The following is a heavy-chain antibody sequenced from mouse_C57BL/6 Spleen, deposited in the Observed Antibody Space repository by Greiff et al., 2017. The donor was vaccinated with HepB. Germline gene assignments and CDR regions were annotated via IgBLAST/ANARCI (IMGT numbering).Heavy chain of an antibody. J-gene: IGHJ4*01. CDR1: GFTFSSYA. CDR2: ISDGGSYT. D-gene: IGHD5-1*01. CDR3: ASLPHYYAMDY. Sequence: EVKLVESGGGLVKPGGSLKLSCAASGFTFSSYAMSWVRQTPEKRLEWVATISDGGSYTYYPDNVKGRFTISRDNAKNNLYLQMSHLKSEDTAMYYCASLPHYYAMDYWGLGTSVTVSS. V-gene: IGHV5-4*03.